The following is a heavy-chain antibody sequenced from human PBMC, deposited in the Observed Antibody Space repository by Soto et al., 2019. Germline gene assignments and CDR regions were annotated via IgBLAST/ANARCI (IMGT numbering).Heavy chain of an antibody. D-gene: IGHD3-22*01. V-gene: IGHV1-69*02. CDR2: IIPILGIA. CDR1: GGTFSSYT. CDR3: ASDDSSAPGAFDI. J-gene: IGHJ3*02. Sequence: GASVKVCCKAPGGTFSSYTISWVRQAPGQGLEWMGRIIPILGIANYAQKFQGRVTITADKSTSTAYMELSSLRSEDTAVYYCASDDSSAPGAFDIWGQGTMVTVSS.